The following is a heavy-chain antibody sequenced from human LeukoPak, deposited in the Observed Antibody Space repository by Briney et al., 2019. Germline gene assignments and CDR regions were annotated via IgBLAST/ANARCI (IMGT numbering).Heavy chain of an antibody. CDR1: GFSVSRNY. CDR3: ARGLYCSIMSCQIEDNWFDP. D-gene: IGHD2-2*01. J-gene: IGHJ5*02. V-gene: IGHV3-30*03. Sequence: PGGSLRLSCAASGFSVSRNYMTWVRQAPGKGLEWVAVISYDGSNEYYADSVKGRFTISRDNSKNTLFLQMNSLRPEDTAVYHCARGLYCSIMSCQIEDNWFDPWGQGTLVTVSS. CDR2: ISYDGSNE.